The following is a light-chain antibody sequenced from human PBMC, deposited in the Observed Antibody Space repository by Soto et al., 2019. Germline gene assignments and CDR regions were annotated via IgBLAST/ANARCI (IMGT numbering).Light chain of an antibody. V-gene: IGLV2-14*01. J-gene: IGLJ1*01. CDR3: SSYTSSSTAV. CDR1: SSDVGSYDY. CDR2: EVS. Sequence: SVLTQPAYVSGSPGQSITISCPGTSSDVGSYDYVSWYQQHPGKAPKVMIYEVSNRPLGVSNRFSGSKSGNTASLTISGLQAEDEADYYCSSYTSSSTAVFGTGTKVTVL.